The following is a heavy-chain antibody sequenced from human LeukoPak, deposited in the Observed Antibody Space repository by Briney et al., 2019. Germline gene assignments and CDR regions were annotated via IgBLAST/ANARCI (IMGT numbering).Heavy chain of an antibody. V-gene: IGHV1-46*01. J-gene: IGHJ6*02. CDR2: INPSGNSP. D-gene: IGHD5-18*01. CDR1: GSSFTNYH. Sequence: ASVKVSCKASGSSFTNYHIHWVRQAPGQGLEWMGLINPSGNSPDYAQKFQGRVTLTRDTSTSYMELSSLRSEDTAIYYCARGDTNYYYGLDVWGQGTTVIVSS. CDR3: ARGDTNYYYGLDV.